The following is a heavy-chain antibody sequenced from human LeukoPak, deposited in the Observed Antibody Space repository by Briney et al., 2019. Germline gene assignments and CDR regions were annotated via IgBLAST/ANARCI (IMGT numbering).Heavy chain of an antibody. J-gene: IGHJ4*02. CDR2: INPNSGGT. CDR1: GYTFTGYY. V-gene: IGHV1-2*06. CDR3: AGLCSSTSCYLVEDY. Sequence: GASVKVSCKASGYTFTGYYMHWVRQAPGQGLEWMGRINPNSGGTNYAQKFQGRVTMTRDTSISTAYMELSRLRSDDTAVYYCAGLCSSTSCYLVEDYWGQGTLVTISS. D-gene: IGHD2-2*01.